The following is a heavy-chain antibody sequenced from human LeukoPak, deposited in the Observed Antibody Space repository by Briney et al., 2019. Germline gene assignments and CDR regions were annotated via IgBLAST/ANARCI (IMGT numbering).Heavy chain of an antibody. J-gene: IGHJ4*02. V-gene: IGHV4-4*07. D-gene: IGHD3-10*01. CDR2: IYAGGST. Sequence: SETLSLTCTVSGGSISSYYWSWIRQPAGKGLEWIGRIYAGGSTNYNPSLKSRVTISVDTSKNQFSLKLSSVTAADTAVYYCARDSEGGFGELFSDHWGQGTLVTVSS. CDR1: GGSISSYY. CDR3: ARDSEGGFGELFSDH.